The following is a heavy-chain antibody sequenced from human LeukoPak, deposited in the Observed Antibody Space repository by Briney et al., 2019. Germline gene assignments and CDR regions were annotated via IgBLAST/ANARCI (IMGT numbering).Heavy chain of an antibody. Sequence: GGSLRLSCAVSGFTVSTNYMSWVRQAPGKGLEWVSAISGSGDSTYYADSVKGRFTISRDNSKNTLYLQMNSLRAEDTAVYYCANVPGYSSSWYYFNYWGQGTLVTVSS. CDR3: ANVPGYSSSWYYFNY. J-gene: IGHJ4*02. CDR2: ISGSGDST. CDR1: GFTVSTNY. D-gene: IGHD6-13*01. V-gene: IGHV3-23*01.